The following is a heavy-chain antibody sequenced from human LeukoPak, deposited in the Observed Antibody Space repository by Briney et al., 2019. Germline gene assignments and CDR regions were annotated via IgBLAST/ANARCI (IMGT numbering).Heavy chain of an antibody. CDR1: GFTLSNYG. CDR2: ISGSGHNT. Sequence: GGSLRLSCAASGFTLSNYGMNWVRQAPGKGLEWVSAISGSGHNTYYADSVKGRFTISRDNSKNTLYLEVISLTAEDTAVYYCAKDDAWLRFGEWSQGTLVTVSS. D-gene: IGHD3-10*01. CDR3: AKDDAWLRFGE. V-gene: IGHV3-23*01. J-gene: IGHJ4*02.